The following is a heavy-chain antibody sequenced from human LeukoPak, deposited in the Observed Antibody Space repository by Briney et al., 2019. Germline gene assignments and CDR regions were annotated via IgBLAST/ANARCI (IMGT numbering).Heavy chain of an antibody. CDR1: GFTVSSNY. J-gene: IGHJ4*02. CDR3: AKGSSSWPDSSFDY. D-gene: IGHD6-13*01. Sequence: GGSLRLSCAASGFTVSSNYMSWVRQAPGKGLEWVSAISGSGGSTYYADSVKGRFTISRDNSKNTLYLQMNSLRAEDTAVYYCAKGSSSWPDSSFDYWGQGTLVTVSS. V-gene: IGHV3-23*01. CDR2: ISGSGGST.